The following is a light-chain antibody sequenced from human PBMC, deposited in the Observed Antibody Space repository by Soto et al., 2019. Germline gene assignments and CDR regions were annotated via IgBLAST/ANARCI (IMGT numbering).Light chain of an antibody. J-gene: IGKJ2*01. Sequence: EIVLTQSPGTLSLSPGERATLSCRASQSVSSSFLAWYQQKPGQAPRLLIYGASSRATGIPDRFSGSGSGTEFTLNLSRLEPEDFAVYYFQQYGSSPRYTFGQGTKLEIK. CDR3: QQYGSSPRYT. CDR2: GAS. CDR1: QSVSSSF. V-gene: IGKV3-20*01.